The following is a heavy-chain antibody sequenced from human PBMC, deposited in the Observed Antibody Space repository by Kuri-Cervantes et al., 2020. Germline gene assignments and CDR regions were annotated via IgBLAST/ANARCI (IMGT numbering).Heavy chain of an antibody. CDR3: ARGAVFGVVGWFDP. CDR2: IYHSGST. Sequence: SETLSLTCAVSGGAISSGGYSGSWIRQPPGKGLEWIGYIYHSGSTYYSPSPKRRVTISVDRSKNQFSLKLSSVTAADTAVYYCARGAVFGVVGWFDPWGQGTLVTVSS. D-gene: IGHD3-3*01. V-gene: IGHV4-30-2*01. CDR1: GGAISSGGYS. J-gene: IGHJ5*02.